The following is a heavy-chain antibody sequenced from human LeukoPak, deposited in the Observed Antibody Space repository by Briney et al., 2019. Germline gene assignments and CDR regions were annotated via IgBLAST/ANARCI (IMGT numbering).Heavy chain of an antibody. J-gene: IGHJ3*02. CDR3: AREQAVAGTFAFDI. CDR1: GGTFSSYA. D-gene: IGHD6-19*01. V-gene: IGHV1-69*13. CDR2: IIPIFGTA. Sequence: SVKVSCKASGGTFSSYAISWVRQAPGQGLEWMGGIIPIFGTANYAQKFQGRVTITADESTSTAYMELSSLRSEDTAVYYCAREQAVAGTFAFDIWGQGTMVTVSS.